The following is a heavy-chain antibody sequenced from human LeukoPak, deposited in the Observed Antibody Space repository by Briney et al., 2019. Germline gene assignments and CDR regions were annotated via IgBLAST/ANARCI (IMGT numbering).Heavy chain of an antibody. CDR2: ITSGSSHI. J-gene: IGHJ3*02. Sequence: SGGSLRLSCAASGFTFSSYNMNWVRQTPGQGLEWVSSITSGSSHIYYADSVKGRFTISRDNSKNTLYLQMNSLRAEDTAVYYCARDARSGYYGSGSYYKGWSFDIWGQGTMVTVSS. V-gene: IGHV3-21*01. CDR1: GFTFSSYN. CDR3: ARDARSGYYGSGSYYKGWSFDI. D-gene: IGHD3-10*01.